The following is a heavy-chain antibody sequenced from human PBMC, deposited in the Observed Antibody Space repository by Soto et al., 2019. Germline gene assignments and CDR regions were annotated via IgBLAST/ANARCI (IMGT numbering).Heavy chain of an antibody. V-gene: IGHV4-4*03. CDR3: ASAKSSSRSLPAF. CDR1: GGSISCTNW. Sequence: LPEPLSLPSSVSGGSISCTNWWSLVRKAPVPGLEWIGAIYHRGITNYNPSPKSRVTISVDKSKNQSPLKLSSVPAADTALFYCASAKSSSRSLPAFWGQGTPVPVSP. D-gene: IGHD6-13*01. J-gene: IGHJ4*02. CDR2: IYHRGIT.